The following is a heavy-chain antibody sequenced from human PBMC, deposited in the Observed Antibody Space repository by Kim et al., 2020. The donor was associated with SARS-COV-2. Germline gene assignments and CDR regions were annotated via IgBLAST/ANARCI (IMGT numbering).Heavy chain of an antibody. CDR3: ARVGDSSGYPKYYFDY. J-gene: IGHJ4*02. CDR1: FSRYA. CDR2: IIPIFGTA. V-gene: IGHV1-69*01. Sequence: FSRYAISWVRQAPGQGLEWMGGIIPIFGTANYAQKFQGRVTITADESTSTAYMELSSLRSEDAAVYYCARVGDSSGYPKYYFDYWGQGTLV. D-gene: IGHD3-22*01.